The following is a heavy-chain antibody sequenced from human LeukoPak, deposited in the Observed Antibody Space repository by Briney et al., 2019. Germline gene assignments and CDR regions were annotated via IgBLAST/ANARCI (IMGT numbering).Heavy chain of an antibody. CDR2: IKHDGSDK. CDR1: GFTFSSYW. J-gene: IGHJ4*02. CDR3: ARDSYYSSDY. D-gene: IGHD2/OR15-2a*01. V-gene: IGHV3-7*05. Sequence: PGGSLRLSCAASGFTFSSYWMSWVRQAPGKGLEWVANIKHDGSDKYYVDSVRGRFTISRDNAKNSLYLQMNSLRAEDTAVYYCARDSYYSSDYWGQGTLVTVSS.